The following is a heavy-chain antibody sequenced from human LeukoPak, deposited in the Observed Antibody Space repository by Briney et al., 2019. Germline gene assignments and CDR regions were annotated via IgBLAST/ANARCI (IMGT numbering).Heavy chain of an antibody. D-gene: IGHD5-12*01. Sequence: GGSLRLSCAASGFTFDDYAMHWVRQAPGKGLEWVSGISWNSGSIGYADSVKGRFTISRDNAKNSLYLQMISLRAEDTALYYCAKGSGIVATINFDFDYWGQGTLVTVSS. J-gene: IGHJ4*02. CDR2: ISWNSGSI. CDR1: GFTFDDYA. V-gene: IGHV3-9*01. CDR3: AKGSGIVATINFDFDY.